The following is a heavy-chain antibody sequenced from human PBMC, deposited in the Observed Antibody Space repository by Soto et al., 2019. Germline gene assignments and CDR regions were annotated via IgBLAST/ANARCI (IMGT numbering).Heavy chain of an antibody. CDR2: IYYSGST. D-gene: IGHD1-7*01. Sequence: SETLSLTCTVSGGSISSSSYYWGWIRQPPGKGLEWIGSIYYSGSTYYNPSLKSRVTISVDTSKTQFSLKLSSVTAADTAVYYCARHRVLGWNYEGYNWFDPWGQGTLVTVSS. CDR1: GGSISSSSYY. CDR3: ARHRVLGWNYEGYNWFDP. V-gene: IGHV4-39*01. J-gene: IGHJ5*02.